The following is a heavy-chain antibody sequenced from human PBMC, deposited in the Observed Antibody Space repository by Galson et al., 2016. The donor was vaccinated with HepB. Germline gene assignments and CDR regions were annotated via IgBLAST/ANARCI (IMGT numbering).Heavy chain of an antibody. D-gene: IGHD3-10*01. J-gene: IGHJ4*02. CDR3: AKSTRGSYYWFDY. Sequence: TLSLTCTVSGGSISGYYWSWIRQPPGKGLEWIGYIYYSGSTNYNPSLKRRVTISIETSKKQFSLKVTSVTAVDTAVYFCAKSTRGSYYWFDYWGQGALVTVSS. CDR1: GGSISGYY. CDR2: IYYSGST. V-gene: IGHV4-59*01.